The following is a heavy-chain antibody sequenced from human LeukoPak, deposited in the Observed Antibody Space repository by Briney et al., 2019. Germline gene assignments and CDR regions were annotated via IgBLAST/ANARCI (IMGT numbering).Heavy chain of an antibody. Sequence: GGSLRLSCAASGFTFSTYYMNWVRQAPGKGLEWVSYISSSGSTIYYADSVKGRFTISRDNAKNSLYLQMNSLRAEDTAVYYCAELGITMIGGVWGKGTTVTISS. CDR2: ISSSGSTI. V-gene: IGHV3-48*03. CDR3: AELGITMIGGV. CDR1: GFTFSTYY. J-gene: IGHJ6*04. D-gene: IGHD3-10*02.